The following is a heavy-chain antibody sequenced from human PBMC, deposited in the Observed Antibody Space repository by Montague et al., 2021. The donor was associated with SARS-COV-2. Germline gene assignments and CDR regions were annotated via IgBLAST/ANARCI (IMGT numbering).Heavy chain of an antibody. J-gene: IGHJ4*02. CDR1: GVSVTDYY. CDR3: VCHPHYDGLNCPPDF. D-gene: IGHD3-16*01. V-gene: IGHV4-59*08. CDR2: VLYNKGT. Sequence: SETLSLTCTVSGVSVTDYYWSWIRQPPGKGLEWVGDVLYNKGTNFNPSLKSRVAISVDTSKNKFSLGLTSVTAADTAFYYCVCHPHYDGLNCPPDFWDQGTLVTVSS.